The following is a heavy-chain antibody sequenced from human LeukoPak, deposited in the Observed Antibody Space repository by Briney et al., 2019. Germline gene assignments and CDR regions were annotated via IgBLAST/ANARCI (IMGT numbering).Heavy chain of an antibody. CDR3: AREHTPFGSGCTAAY. CDR1: GFTFSSYG. D-gene: IGHD6-19*01. V-gene: IGHV3-48*01. Sequence: PGGSLRLSCAASGFTFSSYGMNWVRQAPWKGLEWVSYISPSSSTIYYADSGKGRFTISRDNAKNSLYLQMNSLRAEDTAVYYCAREHTPFGSGCTAAYWGQGTLVTVSS. J-gene: IGHJ4*02. CDR2: ISPSSSTI.